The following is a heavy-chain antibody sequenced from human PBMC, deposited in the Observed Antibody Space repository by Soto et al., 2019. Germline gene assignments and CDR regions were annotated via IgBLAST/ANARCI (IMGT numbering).Heavy chain of an antibody. CDR1: GGSISSDY. J-gene: IGHJ4*02. V-gene: IGHV4-59*01. CDR2: IYYNGNI. Sequence: QVHLQESGPGLVKPSETLSLTCTVSGGSISSDYWTWIRQPPGERLEWIGYIYYNGNINYNSSLKSRVTISIDTSKNQFSLKLNSVTAADTAVYFCARLAYSSGFTFDYWGRGTLVTVSS. D-gene: IGHD5-18*01. CDR3: ARLAYSSGFTFDY.